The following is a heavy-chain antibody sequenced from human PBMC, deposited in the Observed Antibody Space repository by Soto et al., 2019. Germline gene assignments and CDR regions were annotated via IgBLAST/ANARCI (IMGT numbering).Heavy chain of an antibody. CDR3: ASDNDVFTGYYLDY. V-gene: IGHV1-18*01. J-gene: IGHJ4*02. Sequence: QVQLVQSEAEVKKPGASVKVSCRASGYIVVNYGISWVRQAPGQGLEWMGWISAYNGNTKYAQEFQGRVTMTRDTSTSTAYMELGSLRSDDTAVYYWASDNDVFTGYYLDYWGQGTLVTVSS. CDR2: ISAYNGNT. CDR1: GYIVVNYG. D-gene: IGHD3-9*01.